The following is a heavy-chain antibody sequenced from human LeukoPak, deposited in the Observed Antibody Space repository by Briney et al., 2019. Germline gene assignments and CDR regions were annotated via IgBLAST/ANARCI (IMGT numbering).Heavy chain of an antibody. J-gene: IGHJ3*02. Sequence: PGGSLTLSCPASGFTFSGYYMSWIRQAPGKGLEWVSYISSSGSTIYYADSVKGRFTISRDNAKNSLYLQMNSLRAEDTAVYYCASWGPLRGNYDHDAFDIWGQGTMVTVSS. CDR1: GFTFSGYY. CDR2: ISSSGSTI. D-gene: IGHD1-26*01. V-gene: IGHV3-11*01. CDR3: ASWGPLRGNYDHDAFDI.